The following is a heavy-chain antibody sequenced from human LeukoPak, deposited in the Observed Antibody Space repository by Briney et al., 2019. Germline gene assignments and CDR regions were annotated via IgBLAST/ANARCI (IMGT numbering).Heavy chain of an antibody. J-gene: IGHJ6*02. Sequence: SETLSLTCTVSGGSISSSSYYWGWIRQPPGKGLEWIGSIYYSGSTYYNPSLKCRVTISVDTSKNQFSLKLSSVTAADTAVYYCARVGGGWYGGPVYYGMDVWGQGTTVTVSS. CDR1: GGSISSSSYY. D-gene: IGHD6-19*01. CDR3: ARVGGGWYGGPVYYGMDV. CDR2: IYYSGST. V-gene: IGHV4-39*07.